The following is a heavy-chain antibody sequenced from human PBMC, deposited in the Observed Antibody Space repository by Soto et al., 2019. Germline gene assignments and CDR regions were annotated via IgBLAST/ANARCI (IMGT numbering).Heavy chain of an antibody. Sequence: EVQLVESGGGLVKPGESLRLSCAASGFTFSDAWMNWVRQAPGKGLEWVGHIKSKTDGGTTDYAAPVRGRFTISRDDSKNTLYLQMNSLKTEDTAVYYCTTITRSGWIWGQGILATVSS. CDR1: GFTFSDAW. D-gene: IGHD6-19*01. CDR3: TTITRSGWI. V-gene: IGHV3-15*07. CDR2: IKSKTDGGTT. J-gene: IGHJ4*02.